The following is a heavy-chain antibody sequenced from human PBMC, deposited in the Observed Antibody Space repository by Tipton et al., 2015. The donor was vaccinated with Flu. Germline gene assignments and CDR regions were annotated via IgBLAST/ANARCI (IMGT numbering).Heavy chain of an antibody. V-gene: IGHV4-59*01. Sequence: TLSLTCNVSGGSINNDNYWAWLRQPPGKGLEWIGYIYYSGSISYNPSLKSRVTISVDTSKNQFSLKLSSVTAADTAVYYCAREWGDAFDIWGQGTMVTVSS. CDR3: AREWGDAFDI. J-gene: IGHJ3*02. CDR2: IYYSGSI. CDR1: GGSINNDNY. D-gene: IGHD3-16*01.